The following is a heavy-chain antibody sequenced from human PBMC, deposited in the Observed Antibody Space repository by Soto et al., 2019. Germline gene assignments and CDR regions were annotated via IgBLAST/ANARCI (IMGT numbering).Heavy chain of an antibody. CDR2: IYPGDSDT. J-gene: IGHJ3*02. CDR3: ARAGYSSGWYSAFDI. V-gene: IGHV5-51*01. Sequence: GESLKISCKGSGYSFTSYWIGWVRQMPGKGLEWMGIIYPGDSDTRYSPSFQGQVTISADKSISTAYLQWSSLKASDTAMYYRARAGYSSGWYSAFDIWGQGTMVTVSS. CDR1: GYSFTSYW. D-gene: IGHD6-19*01.